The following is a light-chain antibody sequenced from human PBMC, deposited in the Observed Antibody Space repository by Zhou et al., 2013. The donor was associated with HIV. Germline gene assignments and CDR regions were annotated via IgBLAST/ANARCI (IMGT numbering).Light chain of an antibody. CDR1: QSIDKW. CDR2: KAS. Sequence: DIQMKQSPSTLSASVGDRVTITCRASQSIDKWLAWYQQKPGKAPNLLIYKASTLKTGVPSRFSGSGSGTDFTLTISNLHPDDFATYYCQQYVSYSTFGQGTRVDIQ. J-gene: IGKJ1*01. CDR3: QQYVSYST. V-gene: IGKV1-5*03.